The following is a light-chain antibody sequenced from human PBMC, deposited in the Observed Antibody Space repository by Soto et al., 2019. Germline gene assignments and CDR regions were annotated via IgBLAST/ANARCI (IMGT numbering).Light chain of an antibody. CDR3: QQANSFPLT. CDR1: QGISNW. CDR2: TGS. Sequence: DIQMTQSTSSVSASVGDRVSITCRASQGISNWLAWYQQKPGRAPKLLIYTGSSLQSGVPSRFSGTGSGPDFTLTISSLQPEDVATYYCQQANSFPLTFGGGTKVEIK. J-gene: IGKJ4*01. V-gene: IGKV1-12*01.